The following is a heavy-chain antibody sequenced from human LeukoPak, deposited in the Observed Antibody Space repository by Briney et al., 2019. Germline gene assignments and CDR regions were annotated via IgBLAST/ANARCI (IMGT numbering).Heavy chain of an antibody. V-gene: IGHV1-69*05. Sequence: SVKVSCKASGGTFSSHAISWVRQAPGQGLEWMGRIIPIFGTANYAQKFQGRVTITTDESTSTAYMELSSLRSEDTAVYYCARVAMVRGVDLYYYYMDVWGKGTTVAVSS. CDR3: ARVAMVRGVDLYYYYMDV. J-gene: IGHJ6*03. CDR1: GGTFSSHA. D-gene: IGHD3-10*01. CDR2: IIPIFGTA.